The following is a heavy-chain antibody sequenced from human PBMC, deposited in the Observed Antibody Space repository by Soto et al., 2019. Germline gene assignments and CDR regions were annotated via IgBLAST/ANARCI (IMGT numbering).Heavy chain of an antibody. CDR3: ASAYCSSTSCYFDP. J-gene: IGHJ5*02. CDR2: IIPILGIA. CDR1: GGTFSSYT. V-gene: IGHV1-69*02. D-gene: IGHD2-2*01. Sequence: SVKVSCKASGGTFSSYTISWVRQAPGQGLEWMGRIIPILGIANYAQKFQGRVTITADNSTSTAYMELSSLRSEDTAVYYCASAYCSSTSCYFDPWGQGSLVTVSS.